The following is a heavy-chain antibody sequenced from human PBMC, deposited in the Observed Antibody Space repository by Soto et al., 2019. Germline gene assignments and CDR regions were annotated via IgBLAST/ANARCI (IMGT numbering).Heavy chain of an antibody. V-gene: IGHV3-33*01. CDR2: IWYGGSNK. Sequence: QVQLVESGGGVVQPGRSLRLSCAASGFTFSSYGMHWVRQAPGKGLEWVAVIWYGGSNKYYADSVKGRFTISRDNSKNTLYLQMNSLRAEDTAVYYCARDIAAAGTSYYYYGMDVWGQGTTVTVSS. J-gene: IGHJ6*02. D-gene: IGHD6-13*01. CDR3: ARDIAAAGTSYYYYGMDV. CDR1: GFTFSSYG.